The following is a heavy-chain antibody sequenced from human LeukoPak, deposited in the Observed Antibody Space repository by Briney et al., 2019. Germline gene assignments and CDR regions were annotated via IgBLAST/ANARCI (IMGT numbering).Heavy chain of an antibody. Sequence: GGSLRPSCAASGFTFSSYGMHWVRQAPGKGLEWVAVIWYDGSNKYYADSVKGRFTISRDNSKNTLYLQMNSLRAEDTAVYYCATGPYGIYYFDYWGQGTLVTVSS. D-gene: IGHD2-15*01. CDR2: IWYDGSNK. CDR1: GFTFSSYG. CDR3: ATGPYGIYYFDY. J-gene: IGHJ4*02. V-gene: IGHV3-30*02.